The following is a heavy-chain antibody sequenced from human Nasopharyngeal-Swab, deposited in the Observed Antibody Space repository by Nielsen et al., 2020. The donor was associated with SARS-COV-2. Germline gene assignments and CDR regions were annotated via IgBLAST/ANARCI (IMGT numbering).Heavy chain of an antibody. CDR3: ARDPVYDYVWWSYRIDAFDI. D-gene: IGHD3-16*02. CDR2: IYYSGST. CDR1: GGSISSGVYY. Sequence: SETLSLTCTVSGGSISSGVYYWTWIRQHPGKVLEWIGYIYYSGSTYYNPSLKSRVTISVDTSKNQFSLKLSSVTAADTSVYYCARDPVYDYVWWSYRIDAFDIWGQGTMVTVSS. V-gene: IGHV4-31*03. J-gene: IGHJ3*02.